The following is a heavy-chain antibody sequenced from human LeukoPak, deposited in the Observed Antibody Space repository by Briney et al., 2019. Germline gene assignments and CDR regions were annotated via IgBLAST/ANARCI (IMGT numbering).Heavy chain of an antibody. Sequence: GASVKVSCKASGGTFSSYAISWVRQAPGQGLEWMGGIIPIFGTANYAQKFQGRVTITADKSTSTAHMELSSLRSEDTAVYYCARVPQFQGWYFDYWGQGTLVTVSS. J-gene: IGHJ4*02. CDR3: ARVPQFQGWYFDY. V-gene: IGHV1-69*06. D-gene: IGHD5-24*01. CDR2: IIPIFGTA. CDR1: GGTFSSYA.